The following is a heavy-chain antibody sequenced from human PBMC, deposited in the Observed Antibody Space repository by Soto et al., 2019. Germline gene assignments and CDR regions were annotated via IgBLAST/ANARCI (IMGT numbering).Heavy chain of an antibody. CDR1: GFTFDDYA. D-gene: IGHD2-15*01. J-gene: IGHJ4*02. CDR2: ISWNSGSI. Sequence: GGSLILSCAASGFTFDDYAMHWVRQAPGKGLEWVSGISWNSGSIGYADSVKGRFTISRDNAKNSLYLQMNSLRAEDTAVYYCASFGSHCSGGSCTNWGQGTLVTVSS. CDR3: ASFGSHCSGGSCTN. V-gene: IGHV3-9*01.